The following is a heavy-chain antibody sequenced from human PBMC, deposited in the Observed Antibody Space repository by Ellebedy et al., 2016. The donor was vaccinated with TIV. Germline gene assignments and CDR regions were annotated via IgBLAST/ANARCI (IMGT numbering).Heavy chain of an antibody. CDR2: ISVSNIYT. CDR3: ARETPQRPNPARFDP. V-gene: IGHV3-11*06. J-gene: IGHJ5*02. CDR1: GFTFRDSY. D-gene: IGHD1-1*01. Sequence: GESLKISCAASGFTFRDSYMSWVRQPPGKGLEWVSFISVSNIYTNYADSVKGRFTISRDNAKNTLYLQMNSLRAEDTAVYYCARETPQRPNPARFDPWGQGTLVTVSS.